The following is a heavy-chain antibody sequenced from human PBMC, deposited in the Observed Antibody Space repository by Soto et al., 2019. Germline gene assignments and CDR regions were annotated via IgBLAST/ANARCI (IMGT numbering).Heavy chain of an antibody. D-gene: IGHD3-16*01. CDR3: ARSPEVGVRGAY. CDR2: ITVGSSHI. J-gene: IGHJ4*02. V-gene: IGHV3-21*01. CDR1: GFPFSAYN. Sequence: EVQLVESGGGLVKPGGSLRLSCTGSGFPFSAYNINWVRQAPGQGLEWVSSITVGSSHIYQPNSMKGRFTISRDNAKNSVYLQVDSLRAEGTALYYCARSPEVGVRGAYWGQGTLVTVSS.